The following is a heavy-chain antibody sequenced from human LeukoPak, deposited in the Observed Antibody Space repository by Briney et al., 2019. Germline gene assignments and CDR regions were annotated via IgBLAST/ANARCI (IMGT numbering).Heavy chain of an antibody. J-gene: IGHJ6*02. CDR3: TTDEDWNYARKDV. CDR2: TVSGIDGGTT. CDR1: GFTFSSYA. V-gene: IGHV3-15*04. D-gene: IGHD1-7*01. Sequence: GGSLRLSCAASGFTFSSYAMSWVRQVPGKGLEWVGQTVSGIDGGTTDYAAPVKGRFTISRDDSKSTLYLQMNSLKIEDTAVYYCTTDEDWNYARKDVWGQGATVIVSS.